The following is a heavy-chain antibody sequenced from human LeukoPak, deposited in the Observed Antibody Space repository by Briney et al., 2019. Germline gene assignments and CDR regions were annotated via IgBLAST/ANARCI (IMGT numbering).Heavy chain of an antibody. J-gene: IGHJ4*02. CDR2: IYYSGST. V-gene: IGHV4-61*08. CDR1: GGSISSGDYY. CDR3: ARAGNSRCLDY. Sequence: SQTLSLTCTVSGGSISSGDYYWSWIRQPPGKGLEWIGYIYYSGSTNYNPSLKSRVTISVDTSKNQFSLKLSSVTAADTAVYYCARAGNSRCLDYWGQGTLVTVSS. D-gene: IGHD6-13*01.